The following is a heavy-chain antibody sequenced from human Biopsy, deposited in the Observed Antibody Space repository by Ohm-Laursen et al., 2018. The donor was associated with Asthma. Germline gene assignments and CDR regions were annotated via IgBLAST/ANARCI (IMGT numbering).Heavy chain of an antibody. D-gene: IGHD3-22*01. Sequence: LRLSCAAAGFTVSRDHMFWVRQAPGKGLEWVSVIYSGGTSHTADSVRGRFTISRDYSKNTLYLQMHSLRAEDTAVYYCARGDSSNWSHYYFDYWGQGTLVTVSS. J-gene: IGHJ4*02. CDR2: IYSGGTS. CDR3: ARGDSSNWSHYYFDY. CDR1: GFTVSRDH. V-gene: IGHV3-53*01.